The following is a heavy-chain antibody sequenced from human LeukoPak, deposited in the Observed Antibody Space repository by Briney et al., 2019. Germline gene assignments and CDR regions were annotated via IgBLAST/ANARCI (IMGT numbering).Heavy chain of an antibody. Sequence: SETLSLTCAVSDHSISSGYYWGWIRQPPGKRLEWIGSIYHSGSTYYNPSLKSRVTISVDTSKNQFSLKLTSVTDADTAVYYCERRPGYSSSWYKGKVGQYYFDYWGKGILVTVSS. V-gene: IGHV4-38-2*01. CDR2: IYHSGST. CDR1: DHSISSGYY. CDR3: ERRPGYSSSWYKGKVGQYYFDY. J-gene: IGHJ4*02. D-gene: IGHD6-13*01.